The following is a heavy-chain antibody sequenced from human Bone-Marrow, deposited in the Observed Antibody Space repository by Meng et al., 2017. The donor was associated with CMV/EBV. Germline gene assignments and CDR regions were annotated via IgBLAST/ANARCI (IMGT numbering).Heavy chain of an antibody. CDR1: GYSISSSSYY. D-gene: IGHD1-26*01. J-gene: IGHJ4*02. CDR3: ARDRIVGATLDY. Sequence: SETLSLTCTVSGYSISSSSYYWGWIRQPPGKGLEWIGSIYYSGSTYYNPSLKSRVTISVDTSKNQFSLKLSSVTAADTAVYYCARDRIVGATLDYWGQGTLVTVSS. V-gene: IGHV4-39*07. CDR2: IYYSGST.